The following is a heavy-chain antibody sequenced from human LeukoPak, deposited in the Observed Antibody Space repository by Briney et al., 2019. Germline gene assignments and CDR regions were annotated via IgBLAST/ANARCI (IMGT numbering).Heavy chain of an antibody. J-gene: IGHJ4*02. CDR3: AKEYDGKSYFDY. D-gene: IGHD3-3*01. CDR1: GFTFSSYG. CDR2: ISYDGRNK. Sequence: GGSLRLSCAASGFTFSSYGIQWVRQAPGKGLEWVAVISYDGRNKYYADSVKGRFTISRDNSKNTVYLQMNSLRPEDTAVYYCAKEYDGKSYFDYWGQGTLVTVSS. V-gene: IGHV3-30*18.